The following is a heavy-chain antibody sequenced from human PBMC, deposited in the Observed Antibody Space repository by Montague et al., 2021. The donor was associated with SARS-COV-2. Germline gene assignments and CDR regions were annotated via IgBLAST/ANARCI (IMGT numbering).Heavy chain of an antibody. D-gene: IGHD3-22*01. CDR1: GGSFSGYY. CDR3: ARVAGGYYHDSSAYFDY. J-gene: IGHJ4*02. V-gene: IGHV4-34*01. CDR2: INQSGST. Sequence: SETLSLTCAGYGGSFSGYYWSWTRQPPGKGLEWIGEINQSGSTNYNPSLKSRVTLSVDTSKKQFSLKLSSLTAADTAVYYCARVAGGYYHDSSAYFDYWGQGSLVTVSS.